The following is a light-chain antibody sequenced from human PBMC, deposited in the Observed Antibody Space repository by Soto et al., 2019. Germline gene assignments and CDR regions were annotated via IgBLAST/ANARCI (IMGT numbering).Light chain of an antibody. V-gene: IGKV1-5*01. CDR2: LAF. CDR1: QRISNW. CDR3: QQYNSYS. J-gene: IGKJ1*01. Sequence: DIQMTQSPSTRPASVGDRVTITCRASQRISNWLAWYQQKPGTAPKLLIYLAFTMESGVPSRLSGSGSGTEFALSFCILQPDYIATYYCQQYNSYSFGQGTKVDIK.